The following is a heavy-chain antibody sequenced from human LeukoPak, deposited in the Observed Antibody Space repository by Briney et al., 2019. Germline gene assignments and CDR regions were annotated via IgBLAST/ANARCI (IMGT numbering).Heavy chain of an antibody. D-gene: IGHD3-10*01. V-gene: IGHV6-1*01. CDR1: GDSVSSNSAA. J-gene: IGHJ4*02. CDR2: TYYRSKWYN. CDR3: ARDRLGVLFLFDY. Sequence: SQTLSLTCAISGDSVSSNSAAWNWIRQPTSRGLEWLGRTYYRSKWYNDYAVSVKSRITINPDTSKNQFSLQLNSVTPEDTAVYYCARDRLGVLFLFDYWGQGTLVTVSS.